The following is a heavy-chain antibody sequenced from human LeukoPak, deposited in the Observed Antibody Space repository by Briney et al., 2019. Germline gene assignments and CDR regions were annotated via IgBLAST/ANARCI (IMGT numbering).Heavy chain of an antibody. J-gene: IGHJ3*02. CDR1: GFTFRNYL. CDR3: ARGYSRAAFDI. V-gene: IGHV3-48*01. Sequence: GGSLRLSWAASGFTFRNYLMNWVRQAPGEGREWVSFISSTGGTIYYADSVKGRFTVSRDNGKNALLLQMNSLRAEDTSLYYCARGYSRAAFDIWGQGTVVTVSS. D-gene: IGHD2-15*01. CDR2: ISSTGGTI.